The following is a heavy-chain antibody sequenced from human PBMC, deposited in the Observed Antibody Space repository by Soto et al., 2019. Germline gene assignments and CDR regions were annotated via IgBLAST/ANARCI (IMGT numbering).Heavy chain of an antibody. Sequence: TLSLTCIVSGGSINGYNWSWIRQPAGKGLEWIGRTGSINYNPSLKSRVTMSVDTSKNQFSLKLDSVTAADTAVYYCARDSHNDTGRSFDYWGPGTLVTVSS. CDR1: GGSINGYN. D-gene: IGHD1-1*01. J-gene: IGHJ4*02. CDR3: ARDSHNDTGRSFDY. V-gene: IGHV4-4*07. CDR2: TGSI.